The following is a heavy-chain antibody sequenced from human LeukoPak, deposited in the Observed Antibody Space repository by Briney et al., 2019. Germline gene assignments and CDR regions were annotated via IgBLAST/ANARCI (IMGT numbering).Heavy chain of an antibody. J-gene: IGHJ6*03. CDR3: ARDVTGIYYYYYMDV. Sequence: ASVKVSCKASGYTFTSYYMHWVRQAPGQGLEWMGIINPSGGSTSYAQKFQGRVTMTRDMSTSTVYMELSRLRSDDTAVYYCARDVTGIYYYYYMDVWGKGTTVTVSS. CDR2: INPSGGST. CDR1: GYTFTSYY. D-gene: IGHD3-10*01. V-gene: IGHV1-46*01.